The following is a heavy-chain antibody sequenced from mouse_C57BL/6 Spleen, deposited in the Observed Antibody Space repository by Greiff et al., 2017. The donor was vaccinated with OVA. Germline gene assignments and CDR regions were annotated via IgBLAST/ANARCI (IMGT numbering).Heavy chain of an antibody. CDR1: GFSLTSYG. CDR3: ASRWSSAIAY. CDR2: IWGVGST. V-gene: IGHV2-6*01. J-gene: IGHJ3*01. Sequence: QVQLKESGPGLVAPSQSLSITCTVSGFSLTSYGVDWVRQSPGKGLEWLGVIWGVGSTNYNSAPKSRLSISKDNSKSQVFLKMNSLQTDDTAMYYCASRWSSAIAYWGQGTLVTVSA. D-gene: IGHD2-3*01.